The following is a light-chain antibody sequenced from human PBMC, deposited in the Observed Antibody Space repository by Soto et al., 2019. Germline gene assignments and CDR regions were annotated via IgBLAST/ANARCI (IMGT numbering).Light chain of an antibody. CDR2: GNF. Sequence: QTVVTQPPSVSGAPGQRVTISCTGSSSNFGAGYDVHWYQQLPGTAPKLLIYGNFNRPSGVPDRFSGSKSGTSASLAITGLQAEDEADYYCQSYDSRLSGYVFGPGTKVTVL. J-gene: IGLJ1*01. V-gene: IGLV1-40*01. CDR1: SSNFGAGYD. CDR3: QSYDSRLSGYV.